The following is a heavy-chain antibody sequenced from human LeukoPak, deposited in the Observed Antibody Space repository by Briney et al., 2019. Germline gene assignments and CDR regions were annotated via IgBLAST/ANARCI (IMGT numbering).Heavy chain of an antibody. Sequence: PGGSLRLSCAASGFTFSSYAKSWVRQAPGKGLEWVSAISGSGGSTYYADAVKGRFTISRGKSKNTLYLKMNSLRAEDTAVYYCAKDFIQVDYDSSGYYGDYYFDYWGQGTLVTVSS. CDR3: AKDFIQVDYDSSGYYGDYYFDY. CDR1: GFTFSSYA. J-gene: IGHJ4*02. CDR2: ISGSGGST. D-gene: IGHD3-22*01. V-gene: IGHV3-23*01.